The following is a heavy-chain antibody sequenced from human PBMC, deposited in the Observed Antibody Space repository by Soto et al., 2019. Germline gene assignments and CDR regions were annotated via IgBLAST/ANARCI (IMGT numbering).Heavy chain of an antibody. D-gene: IGHD6-13*01. V-gene: IGHV1-24*01. CDR2: FDPEDGET. J-gene: IGHJ6*02. CDR3: ATDGAGISSSWYIHYYYGMDV. CDR1: GYTLTELS. Sequence: ASVKVSCTVSGYTLTELSMDWVRQAPGKGLEWMGGFDPEDGETIYAQKFQGRVTMTEDTSTDTAYMELSSLRSEDTAVYYCATDGAGISSSWYIHYYYGMDVWGQGTTVTVSS.